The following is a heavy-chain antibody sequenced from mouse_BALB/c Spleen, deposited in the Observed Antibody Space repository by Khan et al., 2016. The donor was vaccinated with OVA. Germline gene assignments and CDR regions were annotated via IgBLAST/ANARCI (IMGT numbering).Heavy chain of an antibody. D-gene: IGHD3-2*02. CDR1: GYIFTSNW. CDR2: FYPGTVNT. CDR3: AREEALYYFDY. V-gene: IGHV1S132*01. Sequence: VQLQQSGAELVRPGASVKLSCKTSGYIFTSNWFHWLKKRSGQGLEGIARFYPGTVNTYSNEKLNDKAPLTADKSSSTAYMQLSSLKSEDSAVYFCAREEALYYFDYWGQGTTLTVSS. J-gene: IGHJ2*01.